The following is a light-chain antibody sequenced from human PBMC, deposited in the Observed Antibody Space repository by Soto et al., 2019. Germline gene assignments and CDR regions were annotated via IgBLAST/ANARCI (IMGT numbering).Light chain of an antibody. V-gene: IGLV3-21*02. CDR1: NVGSKS. J-gene: IGLJ1*01. CDR3: HVWATTSDKGV. Sequence: SSYLTHPPSVSVAPVQTATVTCGGNNVGSKSGNLYQQKPGQAPVLVVYDDSDRPSGIPERFSGSNSGNTDTLTISRVEAGHEADSYCHVWATTSDKGVLGTGTKXTV. CDR2: DDS.